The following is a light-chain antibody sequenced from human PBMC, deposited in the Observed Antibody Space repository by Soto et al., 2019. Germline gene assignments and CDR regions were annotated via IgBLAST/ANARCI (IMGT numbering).Light chain of an antibody. CDR2: DAS. Sequence: EVVLTQSPAILSLSPGERATLSCRASQSVKSSLAWYQQKPDQPPRLLIYDASHRATGIPARFSGSGSGTDFTLTISSLEAEDVAVYFCQQRSNWPPVTFGGGTKVQI. CDR3: QQRSNWPPVT. J-gene: IGKJ4*01. V-gene: IGKV3-11*01. CDR1: QSVKSS.